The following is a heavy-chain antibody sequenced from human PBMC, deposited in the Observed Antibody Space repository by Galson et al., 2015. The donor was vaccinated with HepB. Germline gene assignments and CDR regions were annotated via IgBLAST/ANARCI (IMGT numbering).Heavy chain of an antibody. CDR3: EKDIYSRYDFWSGYPLFDY. CDR2: ISWDGGSK. D-gene: IGHD3-3*01. V-gene: IGHV3-43*01. Sequence: SLRLSCAASGFTFDDYTMHWVRQAPGKGLEWVSLISWDGGSKYYADSVKGRFTISRDNSKNSLYLKMNSLSTEDTAMYFYEKDIYSRYDFWSGYPLFDYWGQVTLVTVSS. CDR1: GFTFDDYT. J-gene: IGHJ4*02.